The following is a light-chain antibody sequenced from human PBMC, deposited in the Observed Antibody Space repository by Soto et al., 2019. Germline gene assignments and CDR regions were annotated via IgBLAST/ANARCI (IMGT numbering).Light chain of an antibody. V-gene: IGKV3-15*01. CDR2: GAS. J-gene: IGKJ1*01. Sequence: EPVMTQSPATLSVSPGERATLSCRASQSVNSNLAWYQQKPGQAPRVLIYGASTRDTGIPARFRGSGSETEFILTISSLQSEDFAVYYCQHYNTSPWTFGQGTKVDIK. CDR3: QHYNTSPWT. CDR1: QSVNSN.